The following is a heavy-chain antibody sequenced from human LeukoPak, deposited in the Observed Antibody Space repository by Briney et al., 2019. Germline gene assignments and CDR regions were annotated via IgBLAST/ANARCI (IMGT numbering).Heavy chain of an antibody. CDR3: AREEMYYDSSSYDY. D-gene: IGHD3-22*01. Sequence: ASVKVFCKASGYIFTSYYMHWVRHDPGQGLEWMGIINPSGGSTSCAQKLQGRVTMTRGMSTSTVYMELSSLRSEDTAVYYCAREEMYYDSSSYDYCGQGTLVTVSS. CDR2: INPSGGST. J-gene: IGHJ4*02. V-gene: IGHV1-46*01. CDR1: GYIFTSYY.